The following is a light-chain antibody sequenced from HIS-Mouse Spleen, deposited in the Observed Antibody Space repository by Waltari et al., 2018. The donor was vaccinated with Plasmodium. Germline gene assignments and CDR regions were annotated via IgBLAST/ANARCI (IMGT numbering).Light chain of an antibody. J-gene: IGKJ3*01. V-gene: IGKV3-15*01. CDR2: GAS. Sequence: EIVMTQSTATMSVSPGERATLICSASQSFSSNLAWYQQKPGQAPRLLIYGASTRATGIPARFSGSGSGTEFTLTISSLQSEDFAVYYCQQYNNWSFTFGPGTKVDIK. CDR1: QSFSSN. CDR3: QQYNNWSFT.